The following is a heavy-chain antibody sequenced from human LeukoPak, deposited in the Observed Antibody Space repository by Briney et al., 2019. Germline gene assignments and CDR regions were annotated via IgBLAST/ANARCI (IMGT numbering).Heavy chain of an antibody. Sequence: PGGSLRLSCAASGFTFSSYGMHWVRQAPGKGLEWVVVISYDGSNKYYADSVKGRFTISRDNSKNTLYLQMNSLRAEDTAVYYCAKRGFDPWGQGTLVTVSS. CDR3: AKRGFDP. J-gene: IGHJ5*02. CDR2: ISYDGSNK. CDR1: GFTFSSYG. V-gene: IGHV3-30*18.